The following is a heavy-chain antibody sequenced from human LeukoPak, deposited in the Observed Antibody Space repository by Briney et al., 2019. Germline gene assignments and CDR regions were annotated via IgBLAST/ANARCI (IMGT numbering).Heavy chain of an antibody. CDR1: GGSISSGDYY. CDR2: IYYSGST. V-gene: IGHV4-30-4*01. J-gene: IGHJ5*02. D-gene: IGHD3-22*01. Sequence: PSETLSLTCTVSGGSISSGDYYWSWIRQPPGKGLEWIGYIYYSGSTYYNPSLKSRVTISVDTSKNQFSLKLSSVTAADTAVYYCARGLGDSSGYLFDPWGQGTLVTVSS. CDR3: ARGLGDSSGYLFDP.